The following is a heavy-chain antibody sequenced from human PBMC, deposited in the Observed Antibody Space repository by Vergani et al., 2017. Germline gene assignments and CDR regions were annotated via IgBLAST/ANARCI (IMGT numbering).Heavy chain of an antibody. CDR2: ISYDGSNK. V-gene: IGHV3-30*18. Sequence: VQLVESGGGLVKPGGSLRLSCAASGFTFSDFSMSWVRQAPGKGLEWVAVISYDGSNKYYADSVKGRFTISRDISKNTLFLHMNSLRPEDTAVYYCAKVGRSEVAGTFGAFDIWGQGTMVTVSS. D-gene: IGHD6-19*01. CDR3: AKVGRSEVAGTFGAFDI. J-gene: IGHJ3*02. CDR1: GFTFSDFS.